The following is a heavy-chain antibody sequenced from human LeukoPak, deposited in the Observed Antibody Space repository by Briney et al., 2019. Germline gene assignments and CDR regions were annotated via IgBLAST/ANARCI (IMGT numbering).Heavy chain of an antibody. D-gene: IGHD6-25*01. CDR2: VYYGRSP. CDR3: ARSSGTGTFSY. Sequence: SETLSLTFTDSGGSIRSSSYYWAWIRQPPGKGLQWIGSVYYGRSPYFNPSLESRATISVDTSKNHFSLKMSSVTAADTAVYYCARSSGTGTFSYWGQGTLVTVSS. J-gene: IGHJ4*02. V-gene: IGHV4-39*02. CDR1: GGSIRSSSYY.